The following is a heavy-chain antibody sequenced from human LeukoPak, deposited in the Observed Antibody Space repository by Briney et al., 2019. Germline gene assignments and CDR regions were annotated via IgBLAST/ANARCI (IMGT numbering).Heavy chain of an antibody. Sequence: ASVKVSCKASGYTFTGYYMHWVRQAPGQGLEWMGWINPNSGGTNYAQKFRGRVTMTRDTSISTAYMELSRLRSDDTAVYYCARRTYGDYEVELDYWGQGTLVTVSS. D-gene: IGHD4-17*01. CDR2: INPNSGGT. CDR1: GYTFTGYY. CDR3: ARRTYGDYEVELDY. V-gene: IGHV1-2*02. J-gene: IGHJ4*02.